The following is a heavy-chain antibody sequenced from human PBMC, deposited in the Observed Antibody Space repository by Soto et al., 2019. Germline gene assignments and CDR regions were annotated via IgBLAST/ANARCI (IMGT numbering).Heavy chain of an antibody. Sequence: TLSLPCTVSGDSMATGGHYYNWIRQVPGKGLEWIGYVYYSGATHYTPSLRARATISRDTSKNQFSLRLISVTAADTALYYCARDKDLQPTVWGFWGQGIQVTVSS. CDR1: GDSMATGGHY. J-gene: IGHJ4*02. CDR2: VYYSGAT. V-gene: IGHV4-31*03. D-gene: IGHD3-16*01. CDR3: ARDKDLQPTVWGF.